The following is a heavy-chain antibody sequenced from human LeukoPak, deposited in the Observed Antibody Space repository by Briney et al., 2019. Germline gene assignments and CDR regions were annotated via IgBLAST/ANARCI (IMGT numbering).Heavy chain of an antibody. V-gene: IGHV4-59*12. D-gene: IGHD2-2*01. CDR3: ARRGSRTKHCSSTSCYATPRTHFDY. J-gene: IGHJ4*02. CDR1: GGSISSCY. CDR2: IDYSGNI. Sequence: SETLSLTCTVSGGSISSCYWNWVRQPPGKGLEWIGYIDYSGNINYNPSLKSRVTISVDTSKNQFSLKLSSVTAADTAVYYSARRGSRTKHCSSTSCYATPRTHFDYWGQGTLVTVSS.